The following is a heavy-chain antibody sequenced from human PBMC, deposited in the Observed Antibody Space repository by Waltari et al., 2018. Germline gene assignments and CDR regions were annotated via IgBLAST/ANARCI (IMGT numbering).Heavy chain of an antibody. CDR3: AIGGVETSWYWRY. J-gene: IGHJ4*02. V-gene: IGHV3-7*01. CDR1: GFTFSSSW. D-gene: IGHD6-13*01. CDR2: IKTDGSET. Sequence: EVQVVESGGGLVQPGGSLRLSCAASGFTFSSSWMTWVRQAPGKGLGWVTNIKTDGSETYYVDSVEGRLTISRDKTKNSLYLQMSSLRAEDTAVYYCAIGGVETSWYWRYWGQGTLVTVSS.